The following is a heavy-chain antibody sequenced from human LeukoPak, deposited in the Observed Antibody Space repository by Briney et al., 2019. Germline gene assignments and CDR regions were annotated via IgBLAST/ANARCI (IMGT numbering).Heavy chain of an antibody. V-gene: IGHV4-59*01. CDR3: ARAPRFYYYYMDV. CDR2: IYYSGST. CDR1: GGSIRSYY. Sequence: SETLSLTCTVSGGSIRSYYWSWIRQPPGKGLEWIGYIYYSGSTNYNPSLKSRVAISVDTSKNQFSLKLSSVTAAYTAVYYCARAPRFYYYYMDVWGKGTTVTVSS. J-gene: IGHJ6*03.